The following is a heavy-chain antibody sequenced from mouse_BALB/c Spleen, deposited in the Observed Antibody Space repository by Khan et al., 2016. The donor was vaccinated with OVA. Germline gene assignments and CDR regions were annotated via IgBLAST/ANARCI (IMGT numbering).Heavy chain of an antibody. CDR1: GYTFINYW. CDR2: INPSTGYT. V-gene: IGHV1-7*01. D-gene: IGHD1-1*02. CDR3: ARRGRRWHFDY. J-gene: IGHJ2*01. Sequence: QVQLQQSGAELAKPGASVKMSCKASGYTFINYWILWVKQRPGQGLEWIGYINPSTGYTEYNQNFKDKATLTADKSSSTAYMQLSSLTSEDSAVYYCARRGRRWHFDYWGQGTTLPGSS.